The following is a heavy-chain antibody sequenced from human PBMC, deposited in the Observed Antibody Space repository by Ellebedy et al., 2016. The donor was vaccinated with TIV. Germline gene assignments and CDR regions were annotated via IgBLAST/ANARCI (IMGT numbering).Heavy chain of an antibody. J-gene: IGHJ4*02. V-gene: IGHV4-39*02. CDR2: VYYSGSP. CDR3: ARTDPWQPIDD. D-gene: IGHD2-21*02. Sequence: MPSETLSLTCSVSGGSLSSTRYYWAWIRQPPGQGLEYIGSVYYSGSPYYSPSFKSRVTLSADTSKNHVSLNLRTATAADTAVYYCARTDPWQPIDDWGQGILVSVSS. CDR1: GGSLSSTRYY.